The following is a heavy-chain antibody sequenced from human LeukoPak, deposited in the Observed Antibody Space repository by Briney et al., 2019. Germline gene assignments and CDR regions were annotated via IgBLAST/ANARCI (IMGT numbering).Heavy chain of an antibody. D-gene: IGHD7-27*01. J-gene: IGHJ4*02. V-gene: IGHV1-8*01. CDR2: MSPNSGDT. Sequence: ASVKVSCKASGYTFTTHDINWVRRATGQGLEWMGWMSPNSGDTGYAQKFQGRVTMTSDSSISTAFMELSSLRSEDTAIYYCVRTPPNWGFDYWGQGTLVTVSS. CDR1: GYTFTTHD. CDR3: VRTPPNWGFDY.